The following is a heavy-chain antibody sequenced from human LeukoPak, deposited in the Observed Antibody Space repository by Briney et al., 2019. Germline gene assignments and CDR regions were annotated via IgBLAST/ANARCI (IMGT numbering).Heavy chain of an antibody. D-gene: IGHD6-19*01. V-gene: IGHV4-34*11. Sequence: SETLSLTCAVYGGSFSGYYWSWIRQHPGKGLEWIGYIYYSGTTHYNPSLKSRATISVDSSMDKFSMKLTSVTAADTAVYFCARVSGSGWSHFDSWGQGTLVTVSS. CDR2: IYYSGTT. CDR1: GGSFSGYY. CDR3: ARVSGSGWSHFDS. J-gene: IGHJ4*02.